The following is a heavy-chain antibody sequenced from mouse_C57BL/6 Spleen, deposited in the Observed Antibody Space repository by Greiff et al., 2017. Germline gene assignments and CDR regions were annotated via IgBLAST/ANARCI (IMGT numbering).Heavy chain of an antibody. Sequence: QVHVKQSGPELVKPGASVKISCKASGYAFSSSWMNWVKQRPGKGLEWIGRIYPGDGDTNYNGKFKGKATLTADKSSSTAYMQLSSLTSEDSAVYFCARMDYGNYYFDYWGQGTTLTVSS. D-gene: IGHD2-1*01. CDR1: GYAFSSSW. CDR3: ARMDYGNYYFDY. J-gene: IGHJ2*01. V-gene: IGHV1-82*01. CDR2: IYPGDGDT.